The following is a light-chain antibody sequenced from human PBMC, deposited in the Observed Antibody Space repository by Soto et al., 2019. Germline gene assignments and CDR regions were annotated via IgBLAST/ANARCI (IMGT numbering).Light chain of an antibody. Sequence: EIVLTQSPGTLSLSPGERATLSCRASQSVSSSYLAWYQQKPGQAPRLLIYGASSRATGIPDRFSGSGSGTDFTLNISRLEPEDFAVYYCLQYGSSPRTFCQGTKVEIK. CDR1: QSVSSSY. J-gene: IGKJ1*01. V-gene: IGKV3-20*01. CDR3: LQYGSSPRT. CDR2: GAS.